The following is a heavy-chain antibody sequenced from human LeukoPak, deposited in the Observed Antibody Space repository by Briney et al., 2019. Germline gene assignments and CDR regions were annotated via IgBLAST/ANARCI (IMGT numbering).Heavy chain of an antibody. Sequence: SETLSLTCAVSGGSISIGGYSWSWIRQPPGKGLEWIGYIYHSGSTYYNPSLKSRVTISVDRSKNQFSLKLSSVTAADTAVYYCARDGYDILTGHDYYYYGMDVWGQGTTVTVSS. J-gene: IGHJ6*02. CDR1: GGSISIGGYS. CDR3: ARDGYDILTGHDYYYYGMDV. CDR2: IYHSGST. V-gene: IGHV4-30-2*01. D-gene: IGHD3-9*01.